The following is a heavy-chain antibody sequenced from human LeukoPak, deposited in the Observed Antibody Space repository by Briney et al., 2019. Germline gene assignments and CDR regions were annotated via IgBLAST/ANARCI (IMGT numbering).Heavy chain of an antibody. J-gene: IGHJ3*02. CDR3: ARDQSWTTGFDI. V-gene: IGHV6-1*01. CDR2: TYFTSEWYT. D-gene: IGHD2-8*02. Sequence: SQTLSLTCAISGDSVSSNSAAWNWIRQSPSRGLEWLGRTYFTSEWYTAYAVSVKSRIIITPDTSKNHFSLQLNSMTPEDTAVYFCARDQSWTTGFDIWGQGTMVTVSS. CDR1: GDSVSSNSAA.